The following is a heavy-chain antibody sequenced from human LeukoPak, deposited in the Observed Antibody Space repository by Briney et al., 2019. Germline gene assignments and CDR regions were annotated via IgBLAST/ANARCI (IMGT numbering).Heavy chain of an antibody. CDR3: VSPSNAGGLNYYYYGMDV. D-gene: IGHD2-15*01. J-gene: IGHJ6*02. Sequence: SETLSLTCTVSGGSICSSSYYWGWIRQPPGKGLEWIGSIYYSGSTYYNPSLKSRVTISVDTSKNQFSLKLSSVTAADTAVYYCVSPSNAGGLNYYYYGMDVWGQGTTVTVSS. CDR2: IYYSGST. CDR1: GGSICSSSYY. V-gene: IGHV4-39*07.